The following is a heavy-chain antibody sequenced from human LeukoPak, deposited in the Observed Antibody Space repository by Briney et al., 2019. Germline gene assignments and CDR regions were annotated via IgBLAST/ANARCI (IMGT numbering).Heavy chain of an antibody. CDR1: GFTFSSYW. CDR3: ARDRGYSSSWGFFDY. J-gene: IGHJ4*02. D-gene: IGHD6-6*01. CDR2: IKQDGSEK. Sequence: GGSLRLSCAASGFTFSSYWMSWVRQAPGKGLEWVANIKQDGSEKYYVDSVKGRFTISRDNAKNSLYLQMNSLRAEDTAVYYCARDRGYSSSWGFFDYWGQGTLVTVSS. V-gene: IGHV3-7*01.